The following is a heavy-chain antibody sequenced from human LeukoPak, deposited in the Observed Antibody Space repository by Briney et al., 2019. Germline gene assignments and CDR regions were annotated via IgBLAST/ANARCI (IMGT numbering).Heavy chain of an antibody. V-gene: IGHV4-61*01. J-gene: IGHJ4*02. Sequence: SETLSLTCTVSGGSVSSGSYYWSWIRQPPGKGLEWIGYIYYSGTTNYNPSLKSRVNIAVDTTKNQFSLKVNSVTAADTGVYYCASKSTDHGELRFDYWGQGTLVTVSS. CDR1: GGSVSSGSYY. CDR3: ASKSTDHGELRFDY. D-gene: IGHD4-17*01. CDR2: IYYSGTT.